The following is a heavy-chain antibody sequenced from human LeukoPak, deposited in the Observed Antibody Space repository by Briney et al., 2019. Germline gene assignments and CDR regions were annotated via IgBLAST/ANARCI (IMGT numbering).Heavy chain of an antibody. J-gene: IGHJ4*02. D-gene: IGHD6-25*01. CDR2: IKSKIDGGTI. V-gene: IGHV3-15*01. CDR1: GFTFSDAW. Sequence: PGGSLRLSCVGSGFTFSDAWISWVRQAPGKGLEWVGRIKSKIDGGTIDYAAPVKGRFTISRDDSRNTLYLQMNSLKPEDTAVYYCTTRRQDGCWGQGTLVTVS. CDR3: TTRRQDGC.